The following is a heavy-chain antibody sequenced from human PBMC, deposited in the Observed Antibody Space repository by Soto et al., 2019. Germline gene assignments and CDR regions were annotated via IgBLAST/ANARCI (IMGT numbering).Heavy chain of an antibody. Sequence: EVQLLESGGGLVPPGGSLSLSCADSEFTFSSSAMSWVRQAPGKGLEWVSAISGSGDTSYYADSVKGRFTISRDNSKNTLYLQMNGLRAEDTAIYYCAKDDNTNHWGRKINFWGQGTLVTVSS. J-gene: IGHJ4*02. D-gene: IGHD7-27*01. CDR1: EFTFSSSA. CDR2: ISGSGDTS. V-gene: IGHV3-23*01. CDR3: AKDDNTNHWGRKINF.